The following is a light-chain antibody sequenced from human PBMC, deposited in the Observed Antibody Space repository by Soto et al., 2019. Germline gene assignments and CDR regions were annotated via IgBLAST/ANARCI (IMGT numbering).Light chain of an antibody. CDR2: DVS. Sequence: QSALTQPASVSGSPGQSITISCTGTSSDVGGYNYVSWYQQHPGKDPKLMIYDVSNRPSGVSNRFSGSKSGNTASLTISGLQAEDEADYYCGSYTSSSTLIFGGGTQLTVL. V-gene: IGLV2-14*03. CDR1: SSDVGGYNY. J-gene: IGLJ2*01. CDR3: GSYTSSSTLI.